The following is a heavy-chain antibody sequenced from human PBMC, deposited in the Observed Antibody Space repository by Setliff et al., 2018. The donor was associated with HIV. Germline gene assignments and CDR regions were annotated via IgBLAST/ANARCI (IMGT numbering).Heavy chain of an antibody. D-gene: IGHD3-22*01. Sequence: ASVKVSCKASGYTFTSYAMHWVRQAPGQRLEWMGWINAGNGNTRYSQTFQGRVTITRDTSASTAYMELGSLRSEDTAVYYCARDRDSSGLGADPWGQGTLVTVSS. CDR3: ARDRDSSGLGADP. CDR2: INAGNGNT. CDR1: GYTFTSYA. V-gene: IGHV1-3*01. J-gene: IGHJ5*02.